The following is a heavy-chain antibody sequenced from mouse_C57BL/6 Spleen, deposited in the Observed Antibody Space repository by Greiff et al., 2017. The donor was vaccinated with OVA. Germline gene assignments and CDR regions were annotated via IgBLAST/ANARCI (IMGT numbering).Heavy chain of an antibody. V-gene: IGHV10-3*01. J-gene: IGHJ1*03. CDR3: VSGYGYENFDV. Sequence: EVQLVESGGGLVQPKGSLKLSCAASGFTFHTSAMHWVRQAPGKGLDWVARISSKSSIYATSYAKSVKDRFTIARDDSQSMLYLQMSNLKTEDTAMYYCVSGYGYENFDVWGTGTTVTVSS. CDR2: ISSKSSIYAT. CDR1: GFTFHTSA. D-gene: IGHD2-2*01.